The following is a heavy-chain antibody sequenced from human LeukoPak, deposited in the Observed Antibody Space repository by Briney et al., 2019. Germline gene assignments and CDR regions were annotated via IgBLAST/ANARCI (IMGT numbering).Heavy chain of an antibody. Sequence: GGSLRLSCAASGFTFSSYAMSWVRQAPGKGLEWVSAISGSGGSTYYADSVKGRFTISRDNSKNTLYLQMNSLRAEDTALYYCAKEHCGGDCYTGFDYWGQGTLVTVSS. CDR2: ISGSGGST. CDR3: AKEHCGGDCYTGFDY. J-gene: IGHJ4*02. V-gene: IGHV3-23*01. CDR1: GFTFSSYA. D-gene: IGHD2-21*02.